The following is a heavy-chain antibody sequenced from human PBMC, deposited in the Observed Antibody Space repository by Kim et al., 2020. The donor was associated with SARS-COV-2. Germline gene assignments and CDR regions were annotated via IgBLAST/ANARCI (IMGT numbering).Heavy chain of an antibody. CDR2: ISNDGRST. Sequence: GGSLRLSCTASGFTLSSYWMHWVRQAPGKGLVWVSRISNDGRSTSYADSLKGRFTISRDNAKNTLYLEMNSLRAEDTAVYYCATYVRSGRDDYWGQGTLVTVSS. D-gene: IGHD2-15*01. CDR3: ATYVRSGRDDY. J-gene: IGHJ4*02. CDR1: GFTLSSYW. V-gene: IGHV3-74*01.